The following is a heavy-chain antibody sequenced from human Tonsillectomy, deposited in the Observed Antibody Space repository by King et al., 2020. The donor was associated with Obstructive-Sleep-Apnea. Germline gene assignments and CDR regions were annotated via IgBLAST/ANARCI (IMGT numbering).Heavy chain of an antibody. CDR2: ISYDGSNK. D-gene: IGHD2-15*01. Sequence: VQLVESGGGVVQPGRSLRLSCAASGVTFSSYAMHWVRQAPGKGLAWGAVISYDGSNKYYAHSVKGRFTISRDNSKNTLYLQMNSLRAEDTVVYYCARGGGGYCSGGSCSLFDYWGQGTLVTVSS. V-gene: IGHV3-30-3*01. CDR3: ARGGGGYCSGGSCSLFDY. J-gene: IGHJ4*02. CDR1: GVTFSSYA.